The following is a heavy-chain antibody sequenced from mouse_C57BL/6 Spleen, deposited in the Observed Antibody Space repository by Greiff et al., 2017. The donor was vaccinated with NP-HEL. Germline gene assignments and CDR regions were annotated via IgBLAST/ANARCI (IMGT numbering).Heavy chain of an antibody. J-gene: IGHJ2*01. Sequence: VQLQQPGAELVRPGSSVKLSCKASGYTFTSYWMDWVKQRPGQGLEWIGNIYPSDSETHYNQKFKDKATLTVDKSSSAAYMQLSSLTSEDSAVYYCASLYYGYEAYWGQGTTLTVSS. CDR2: IYPSDSET. CDR1: GYTFTSYW. V-gene: IGHV1-61*01. CDR3: ASLYYGYEAY. D-gene: IGHD2-2*01.